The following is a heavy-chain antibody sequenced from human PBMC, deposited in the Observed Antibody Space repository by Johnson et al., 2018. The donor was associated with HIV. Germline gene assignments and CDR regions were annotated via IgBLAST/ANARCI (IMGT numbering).Heavy chain of an antibody. Sequence: QVQLVESGGGVVQPGRSLRLSCAASGFTFSSYAMHWVRQAPGKGLEWVAVISYDGSNKYYADSVKGRFTVSRDNSKNTLYLQMNSLRAEDTAVYYCSRVWRGYSSGYYYFFSFDIWGQGPMVTVSS. J-gene: IGHJ3*02. CDR1: GFTFSSYA. CDR2: ISYDGSNK. V-gene: IGHV3-30*04. CDR3: SRVWRGYSSGYYYFFSFDI. D-gene: IGHD3-22*01.